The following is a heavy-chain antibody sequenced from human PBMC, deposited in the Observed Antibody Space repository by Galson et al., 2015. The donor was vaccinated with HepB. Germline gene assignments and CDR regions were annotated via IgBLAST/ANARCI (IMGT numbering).Heavy chain of an antibody. V-gene: IGHV4-34*01. CDR2: INHSGST. D-gene: IGHD3-22*01. CDR1: GGSFSGYY. J-gene: IGHJ4*02. Sequence: SETLSLTCAVYGGSFSGYYWSWIRQPPGKGLEWIGEINHSGSTNYNPSLKSRVTISVDTSKNQFSLKLSSVTAADTAVYYCARGPSRRYYYDSRRFDYWGQGTLVTVSS. CDR3: ARGPSRRYYYDSRRFDY.